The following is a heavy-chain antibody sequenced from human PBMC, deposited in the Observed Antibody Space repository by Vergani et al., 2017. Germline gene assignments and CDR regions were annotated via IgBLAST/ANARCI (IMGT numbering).Heavy chain of an antibody. CDR2: IIPIFGTA. Sequence: QVQLVQSGAEVKKPGSSVKVSCKASGGTFSSYAISWVRQAPGQGLEWMGGIIPIFGTANYAQKFKGRVTITADESTSTAYMELSSLRSEDTAVYYCARDLGATVTTSLDYYYMDFWGKGTTVTGSS. CDR3: ARDLGATVTTSLDYYYMDF. D-gene: IGHD4-17*01. V-gene: IGHV1-69*01. J-gene: IGHJ6*03. CDR1: GGTFSSYA.